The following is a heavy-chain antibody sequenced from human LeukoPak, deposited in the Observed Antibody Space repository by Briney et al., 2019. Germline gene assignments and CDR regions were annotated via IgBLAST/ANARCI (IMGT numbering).Heavy chain of an antibody. J-gene: IGHJ4*02. CDR3: AKDVKVTSRPYYFDY. Sequence: SGGSLRLSCAASGFTFSNYAMSWVRQAPGKGLEWVSAVSGSGGSTYYADSVKGRFTISRDNSKNMLYLQMNSLRAEDTAVYYCAKDVKVTSRPYYFDYWGQGTLVTVSS. CDR2: VSGSGGST. CDR1: GFTFSNYA. D-gene: IGHD3-16*01. V-gene: IGHV3-23*01.